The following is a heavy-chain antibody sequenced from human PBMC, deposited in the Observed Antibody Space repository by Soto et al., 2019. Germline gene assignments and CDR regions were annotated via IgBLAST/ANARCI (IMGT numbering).Heavy chain of an antibody. D-gene: IGHD6-19*01. V-gene: IGHV3-23*01. J-gene: IGHJ4*02. CDR1: GFTFSSYA. Sequence: EVQLLESGGGSVQPVGSLRLSCAASGFTFSSYAMTWVRQAPGKGLEWVSAISGTGSSTNYADSVEGRFTISRDNSKNTLYLQMSSLRAEDTAVYYCAKAGGIAVPGSHLDYWGQGALVSVSS. CDR3: AKAGGIAVPGSHLDY. CDR2: ISGTGSST.